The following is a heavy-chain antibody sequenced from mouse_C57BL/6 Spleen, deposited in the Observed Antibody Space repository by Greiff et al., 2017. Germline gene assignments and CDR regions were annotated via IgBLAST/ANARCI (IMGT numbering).Heavy chain of an antibody. CDR1: GYAFSSYW. CDR3: ARFLAYSGSSPYTMEY. Sequence: VQLVESGAELVKPGASVTISCKASGYAFSSYWMNWVKQRPGKGLEWIGQIYPGDGVTNYNGQVKGRATLTADKSSCTAYMQRSSLTSQDSAVYFCARFLAYSGSSPYTMEYWGQGTSVTVSS. J-gene: IGHJ4*01. V-gene: IGHV1-80*01. CDR2: IYPGDGVT. D-gene: IGHD1-1*01.